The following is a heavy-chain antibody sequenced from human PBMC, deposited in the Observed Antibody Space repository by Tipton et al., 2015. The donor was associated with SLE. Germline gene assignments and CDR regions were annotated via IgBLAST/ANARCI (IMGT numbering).Heavy chain of an antibody. V-gene: IGHV4-61*02. J-gene: IGHJ5*02. Sequence: TLSLTCNVSGGSISSAVYYWSWIRQPAGQGLEWIGRIYSSGSTSYNPSLKSRLTISVDTSKSHFSLKLTSVTAADTAIYYCARGSRWFDDFWSGYPLGNWFDPWGQGTLVTVSS. CDR1: GGSISSAVYY. CDR2: IYSSGST. D-gene: IGHD3-3*01. CDR3: ARGSRWFDDFWSGYPLGNWFDP.